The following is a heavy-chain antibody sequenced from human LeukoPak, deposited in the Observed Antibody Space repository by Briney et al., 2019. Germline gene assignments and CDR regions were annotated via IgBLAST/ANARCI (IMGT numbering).Heavy chain of an antibody. J-gene: IGHJ6*03. Sequence: PGGSLRLSCAASGFTFSSYEMNWVRQAPGKGLEWVSYISSSGSTIYYADSVKGRFTISRDNAKNSLYLQMNSLRAEDTAVYYCAKDCCSSSDYYYYMDVWGKGTTVTVSS. CDR2: ISSSGSTI. CDR1: GFTFSSYE. D-gene: IGHD6-6*01. CDR3: AKDCCSSSDYYYYMDV. V-gene: IGHV3-48*03.